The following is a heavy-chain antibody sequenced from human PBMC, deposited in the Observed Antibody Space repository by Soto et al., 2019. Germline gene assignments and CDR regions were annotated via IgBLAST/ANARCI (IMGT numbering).Heavy chain of an antibody. D-gene: IGHD3-10*01. CDR3: ARAGGPFDY. CDR2: IWYDGSNK. CDR1: GFVFSTYG. V-gene: IGHV3-33*01. Sequence: QVQLVESGGGVVQPGRSLRLSCAASGFVFSTYGMHWVRQAPGKGLEWVAVIWYDGSNKYYADSVRGRFTISRDNSKNTLFLQLNSLRAEDTAVYYCARAGGPFDYWGQGTLVTVSS. J-gene: IGHJ4*02.